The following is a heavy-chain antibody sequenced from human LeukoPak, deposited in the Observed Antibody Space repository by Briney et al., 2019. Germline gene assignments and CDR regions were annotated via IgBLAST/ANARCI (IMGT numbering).Heavy chain of an antibody. Sequence: PGESLRLSCAASGFIFSHYAMHWVRQARGKGGEWGAVIWSDSTNKYYSDAVKGRFTISRDNPRKIVYLQMNSLRVDDTAVYYCAKDIQRGLDYTTSLDYWGQGILVTVSS. CDR1: GFIFSHYA. CDR2: IWSDSTNK. CDR3: AKDIQRGLDYTTSLDY. V-gene: IGHV3-33*06. J-gene: IGHJ4*02. D-gene: IGHD4-11*01.